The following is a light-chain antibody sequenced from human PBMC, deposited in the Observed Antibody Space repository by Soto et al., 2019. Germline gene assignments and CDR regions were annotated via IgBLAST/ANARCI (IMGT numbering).Light chain of an antibody. CDR1: QTISSW. CDR3: QHYNSYSEA. J-gene: IGKJ1*01. CDR2: KAS. V-gene: IGKV1-5*03. Sequence: DIHMTQSPSTVSRSVGDRVTITGRASQTISSWLAWYQQKPGKAPKLLIYKASTLKSGVPSRFSGSGSGTEFTLTISSLQPDDFATYYCQHYNSYSEAFGQGTKVDIK.